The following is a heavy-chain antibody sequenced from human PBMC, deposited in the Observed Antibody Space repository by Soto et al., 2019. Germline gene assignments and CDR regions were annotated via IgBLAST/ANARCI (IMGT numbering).Heavy chain of an antibody. V-gene: IGHV3-73*01. D-gene: IGHD3-22*01. J-gene: IGHJ4*02. CDR1: GFSFSGSG. CDR3: SRLYDDRIETEFDY. CDR2: IRSKANNYAT. Sequence: PGGSLRLSCAAAGFSFSGSGIHWVRQASGKGREWIGRIRSKANNYATAYVAAGKGRVTISRDDSKNRACVERDMMKRECTAVGYCSRLYDDRIETEFDYRGQRAPVTVSS.